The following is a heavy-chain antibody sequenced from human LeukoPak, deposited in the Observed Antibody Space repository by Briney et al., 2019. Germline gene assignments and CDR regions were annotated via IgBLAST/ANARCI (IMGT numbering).Heavy chain of an antibody. D-gene: IGHD3-16*02. CDR3: ARGSGDYVWGSYLYYYYYMDV. V-gene: IGHV3-21*01. J-gene: IGHJ6*03. CDR1: GFTFSSYT. CDR2: ISSSSRYI. Sequence: PGGSLRLSCAASGFTFSSYTMNWVRQAPGKGLEWVSSISSSSRYIYYADSVKGRFTISRDNAKNSLYLQMNSLRAEDTAVYYCARGSGDYVWGSYLYYYYYMDVWGKGTTVTISS.